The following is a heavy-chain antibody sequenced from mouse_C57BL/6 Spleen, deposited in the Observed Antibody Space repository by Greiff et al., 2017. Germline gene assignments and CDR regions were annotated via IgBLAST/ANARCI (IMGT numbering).Heavy chain of an antibody. D-gene: IGHD2-2*01. CDR2: INYDGGST. CDR1: GFTFSDYY. Sequence: EVKLVESEGGLVQPGSSMKLSCTASGFTFSDYYIAWVRQVPEKGLEWIANINYDGGSTYYLAPFKSRFIITRDNAKTILYQKMSSLKSEDTATDYCARVSYGYALDYWGQGTTLTVSS. CDR3: ARVSYGYALDY. V-gene: IGHV5-16*01. J-gene: IGHJ2*01.